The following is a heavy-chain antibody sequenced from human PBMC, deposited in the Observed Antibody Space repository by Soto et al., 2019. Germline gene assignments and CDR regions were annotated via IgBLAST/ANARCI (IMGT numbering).Heavy chain of an antibody. CDR1: GGSISSSY. D-gene: IGHD3-10*01. J-gene: IGHJ4*02. Sequence: PSETLSLTCNVSGGSISSSYWSWIRQPPGKGLEWIGYISYSGSINYNPSLKSRVTISVDTSKNQFSLNLRSVTAADTAVYYCARDGFGDYFDYWGQGTLVTVSS. CDR2: ISYSGSI. V-gene: IGHV4-59*01. CDR3: ARDGFGDYFDY.